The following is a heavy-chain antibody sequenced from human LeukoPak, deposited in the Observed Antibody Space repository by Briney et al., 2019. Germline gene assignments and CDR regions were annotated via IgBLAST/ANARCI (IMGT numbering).Heavy chain of an antibody. Sequence: ASVRVSCKASGYTFTSYGISWVRQAPGQGLEWLGWISAYNGNTNFAQKIQGRVTMTTDTSTSTAYMELRSLRSDDTAVCYCARALSDDFWSFYQDYWGQGTLVTVSS. J-gene: IGHJ4*02. CDR2: ISAYNGNT. D-gene: IGHD3-3*01. V-gene: IGHV1-18*01. CDR1: GYTFTSYG. CDR3: ARALSDDFWSFYQDY.